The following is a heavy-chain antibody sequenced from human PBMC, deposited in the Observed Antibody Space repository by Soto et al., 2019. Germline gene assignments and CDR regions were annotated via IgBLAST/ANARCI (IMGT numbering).Heavy chain of an antibody. V-gene: IGHV4-38-2*02. Sequence: SETLSLTCAVSGYSISSGYYWGWIRQPPGKGLEWIGSIYHSGSTYYNPSLKSRVTISVDTSKNQFSLKLSSVTAADTAVYYCARDVGPVGSSWIIWFDPWGQGTLVTVSS. CDR3: ARDVGPVGSSWIIWFDP. J-gene: IGHJ5*02. CDR1: GYSISSGYY. CDR2: IYHSGST. D-gene: IGHD6-13*01.